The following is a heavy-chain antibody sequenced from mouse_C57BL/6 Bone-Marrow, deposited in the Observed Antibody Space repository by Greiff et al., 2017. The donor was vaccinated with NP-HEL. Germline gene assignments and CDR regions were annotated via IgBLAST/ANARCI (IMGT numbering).Heavy chain of an antibody. J-gene: IGHJ3*01. V-gene: IGHV5-6*02. Sequence: EVKLVESGGDLVKPGGSLKLSCAASGFTFSSYGMSWVRQTPDKRLAWVATISSGGSYTYYPDSVKGRFTISRDNAKNTLYLQMSSLKSEDTAMYYCARRGYGNSFAYWGQGTLVTVSA. CDR1: GFTFSSYG. CDR3: ARRGYGNSFAY. CDR2: ISSGGSYT. D-gene: IGHD2-10*02.